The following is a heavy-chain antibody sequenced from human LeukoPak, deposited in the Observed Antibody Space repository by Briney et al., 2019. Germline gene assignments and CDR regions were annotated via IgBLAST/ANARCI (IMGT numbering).Heavy chain of an antibody. CDR3: ATQGYYDYIWWSYRKGVPYTAIDY. J-gene: IGHJ4*02. CDR1: GYTHPELS. CDR2: FDSEDDET. D-gene: IGHD3-16*02. Sequence: ASVTVSCKVSGYTHPELSMHWVRQAPAKGLEGVGGFDSEDDETIYAQKFQGRVTMTENTSTDAAYMELSSLRSEDTAVYYCATQGYYDYIWWSYRKGVPYTAIDYWGQGTLVTVSS. V-gene: IGHV1-24*01.